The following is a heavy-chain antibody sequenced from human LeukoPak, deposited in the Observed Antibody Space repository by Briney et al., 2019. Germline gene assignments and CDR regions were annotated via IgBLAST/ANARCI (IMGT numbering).Heavy chain of an antibody. CDR2: ISNSGST. CDR3: ARTYYYMDI. CDR1: GGSISSHY. J-gene: IGHJ6*03. V-gene: IGHV4-59*11. Sequence: SETLSLTCTVSGGSISSHYWTWIRQSPVKGLEWIGDISNSGSTSYNPSLKSRVTISIDTSKNQFSLKLSSVTAADTAVYYCARTYYYMDIWGKGTTVTVSS.